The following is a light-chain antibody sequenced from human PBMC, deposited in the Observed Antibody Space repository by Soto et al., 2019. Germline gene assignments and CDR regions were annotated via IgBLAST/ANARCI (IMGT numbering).Light chain of an antibody. CDR2: GAS. CDR1: QSVSSIY. Sequence: EIVLTQSPGTLSLSPEERATLSCRASQSVSSIYLAWYQQKPGQAPRLLIYGASSRATGIPDRFSGSGSGTDFTLTISRLEPEDFAVYYCQQYGSSRWTFGQGTKVDNK. CDR3: QQYGSSRWT. J-gene: IGKJ1*01. V-gene: IGKV3-20*01.